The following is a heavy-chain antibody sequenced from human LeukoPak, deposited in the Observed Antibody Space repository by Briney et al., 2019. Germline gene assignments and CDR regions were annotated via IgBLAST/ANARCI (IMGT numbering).Heavy chain of an antibody. CDR2: IRYDGSNK. CDR3: AKGNVHDYGDYVLDY. CDR1: GFTFSSYG. D-gene: IGHD4-17*01. J-gene: IGHJ4*02. Sequence: GGPLRLSCAASGFTFSSYGMHWVRQAPGKGLEWVAFIRYDGSNKYYADSVKGRFTISRDNSKNTLYLQMNSLRAEDTAVYYCAKGNVHDYGDYVLDYWGQGTLVTVSS. V-gene: IGHV3-30*02.